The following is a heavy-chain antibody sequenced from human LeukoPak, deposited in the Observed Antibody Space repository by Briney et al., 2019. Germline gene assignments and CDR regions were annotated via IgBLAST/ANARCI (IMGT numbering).Heavy chain of an antibody. J-gene: IGHJ6*03. D-gene: IGHD4-17*01. Sequence: GGSLRLSCAASGFTFSSYAMSWVRQAPGKGLEWVSAISGSGGSTYYADSVKGRFTISRDNSKNTLYLQMNGLRAEDTAVYYCASGSMTTVTNYYYYMDVWGKGTTVTVSS. CDR2: ISGSGGST. V-gene: IGHV3-23*01. CDR3: ASGSMTTVTNYYYYMDV. CDR1: GFTFSSYA.